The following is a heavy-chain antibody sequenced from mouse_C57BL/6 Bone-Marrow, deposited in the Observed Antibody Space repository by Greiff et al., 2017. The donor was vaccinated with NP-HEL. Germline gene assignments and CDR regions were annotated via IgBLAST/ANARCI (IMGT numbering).Heavy chain of an antibody. CDR3: TFLLWYFDV. J-gene: IGHJ1*03. Sequence: EVKLMESGGGLVQPGGSMKLSCVASGFTFSNYWMNWVRQSPEKGLEWVAQIRLKSDNYATHYAESVKGRFTISRDDSKSSVYLQMNNLRAEDTGIYYCTFLLWYFDVWGTGTTVTVSS. V-gene: IGHV6-3*01. D-gene: IGHD2-1*01. CDR2: IRLKSDNYAT. CDR1: GFTFSNYW.